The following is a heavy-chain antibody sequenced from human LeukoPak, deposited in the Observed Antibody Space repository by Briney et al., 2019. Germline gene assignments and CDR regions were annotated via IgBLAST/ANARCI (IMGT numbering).Heavy chain of an antibody. CDR2: INPSGGST. D-gene: IGHD4-17*01. V-gene: IGHV1-46*01. CDR1: GYTFTSYY. J-gene: IGHJ4*02. CDR3: ARASHDYGEYSHFDY. Sequence: ASVKVSCKASGYTFTSYYMHWVRQAPGQGLEWMGIINPSGGSTSYAQKFQGRVTMTRDMSTSTVYMELSSLRSEDTAVYYCARASHDYGEYSHFDYWGQGTLVTVSS.